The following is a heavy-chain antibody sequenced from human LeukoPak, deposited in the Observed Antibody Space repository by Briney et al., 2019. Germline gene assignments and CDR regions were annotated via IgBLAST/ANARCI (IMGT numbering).Heavy chain of an antibody. V-gene: IGHV4-30-4*01. CDR3: ARSTNHDASGSYYFDS. J-gene: IGHJ4*02. CDR1: GGSIRSGDYY. D-gene: IGHD3-10*01. CDR2: YTASP. Sequence: SGTLSLTCTVSGGSIRSGDYYWSWIRQPPGKGLEWIGYTASPYHNPSLKSRVTISIDTSKNQISLKLDSVTASDTAVYYCARSTNHDASGSYYFDSWGQGILVTVTS.